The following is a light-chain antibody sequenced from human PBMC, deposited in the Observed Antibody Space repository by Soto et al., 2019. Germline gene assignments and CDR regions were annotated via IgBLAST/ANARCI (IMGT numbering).Light chain of an antibody. CDR1: QSVTSNY. V-gene: IGKV3-20*01. CDR3: QQYCGSPRVT. CDR2: GAS. Sequence: EIVLTQSPGTLSLSPGERATLSCRASQSVTSNYLAWYQQKPGQAPRLLIYGASSRATGIPDRFSGSGSGTDFTLTIRRLEPEDFAVYYCQQYCGSPRVTFGGWTKVEIK. J-gene: IGKJ4*01.